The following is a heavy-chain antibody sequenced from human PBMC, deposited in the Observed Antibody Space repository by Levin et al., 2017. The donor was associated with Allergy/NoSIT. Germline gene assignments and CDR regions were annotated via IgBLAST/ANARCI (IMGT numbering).Heavy chain of an antibody. V-gene: IGHV3-23*01. D-gene: IGHD1-1*01. CDR2: ITGGGFNT. Sequence: PTASVKVSCAVSGFTISEYAMAWVRQAPGKGLEWVSVITGGGFNTYYGDSVKGRFTVSRDDSKDTLYLELNSLRAEDTAVYYCAKKQGGTSGFSFDVWGQGTMVTVSS. CDR3: AKKQGGTSGFSFDV. J-gene: IGHJ3*01. CDR1: GFTISEYA.